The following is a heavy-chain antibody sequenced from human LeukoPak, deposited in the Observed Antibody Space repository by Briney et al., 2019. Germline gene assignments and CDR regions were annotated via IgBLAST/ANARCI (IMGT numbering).Heavy chain of an antibody. Sequence: GGSLRLSWAASGFAFSTYPMHWVRQAPGKGLEWVAIISSDGTSRYYADAVKGRFTFSRDNSRNTLYLQMNSLRDEDTALYYCAGNWNDVDYWGQGTLVTVSP. CDR1: GFAFSTYP. CDR2: ISSDGTSR. V-gene: IGHV3-30*04. J-gene: IGHJ4*02. D-gene: IGHD1-20*01. CDR3: AGNWNDVDY.